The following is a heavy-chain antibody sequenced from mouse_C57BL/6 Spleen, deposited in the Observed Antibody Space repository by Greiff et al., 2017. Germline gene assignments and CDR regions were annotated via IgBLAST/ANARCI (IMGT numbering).Heavy chain of an antibody. CDR2: ILPGSGST. CDR3: ARTLYYSNSWFAY. Sequence: QVQLKQSGAELMKPGASVKLSCKATGYTFTGYWIEWVKQRPGHGLEWIGEILPGSGSTNYNEKFKGKATFTADTSSNTAYMHLSSLTTEDSAIYYCARTLYYSNSWFAYWGQGTLVTVSA. J-gene: IGHJ3*01. V-gene: IGHV1-9*01. CDR1: GYTFTGYW. D-gene: IGHD2-5*01.